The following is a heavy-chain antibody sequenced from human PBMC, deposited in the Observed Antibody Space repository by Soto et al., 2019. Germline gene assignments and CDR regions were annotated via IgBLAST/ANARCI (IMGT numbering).Heavy chain of an antibody. CDR2: ISYDGGLQ. D-gene: IGHD5-18*01. CDR3: VSDRGYGHASAPYS. V-gene: IGHV3-30*03. CDR1: GFTFTSYG. Sequence: QAHLVESGGGVVQPGRSLRLSCAASGFTFTSYGMHWVRQAPGTRLEWVAVISYDGGLQHYADSVKGRFTISRDNSKNMVLLQMHSLRAEATAVYYCVSDRGYGHASAPYSWGQGTLVSVSS. J-gene: IGHJ4*02.